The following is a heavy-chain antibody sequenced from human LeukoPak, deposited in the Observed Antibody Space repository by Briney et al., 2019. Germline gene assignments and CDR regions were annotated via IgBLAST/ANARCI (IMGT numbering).Heavy chain of an antibody. CDR3: ARDPYSGNYGNDYYYYMDV. D-gene: IGHD1-26*01. J-gene: IGHJ6*03. CDR1: GFIFSNYA. CDR2: IYSGGST. V-gene: IGHV3-66*01. Sequence: GGSLRLSCAASGFIFSNYAMIWVRQVPGKGLEWVSIIYSGGSTFYADSVKGRFTISRDNAKNSLYLQMDSLGPEDTAVYYCARDPYSGNYGNDYYYYMDVWGKGTTVTISS.